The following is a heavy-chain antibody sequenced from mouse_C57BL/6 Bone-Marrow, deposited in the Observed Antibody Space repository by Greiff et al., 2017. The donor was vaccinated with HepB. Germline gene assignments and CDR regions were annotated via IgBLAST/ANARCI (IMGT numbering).Heavy chain of an antibody. CDR1: GYTFTSYW. J-gene: IGHJ2*01. CDR2: TDPSDSYT. Sequence: QVQLKQPGAELVMPGASVKLSCKASGYTFTSYWMHWVKQRPGQGLEWIGETDPSDSYTNYNQKFKGKSTLTVDKSSSTAYMQLSSLTSEDSAVYYCARPRYYGSSLDYWGQGTTLTVSS. CDR3: ARPRYYGSSLDY. D-gene: IGHD1-1*01. V-gene: IGHV1-69*01.